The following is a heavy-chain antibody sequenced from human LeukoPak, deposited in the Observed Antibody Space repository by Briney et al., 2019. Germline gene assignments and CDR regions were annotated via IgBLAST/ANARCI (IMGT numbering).Heavy chain of an antibody. CDR3: ASPVIGMVRGVHYYYGMDV. D-gene: IGHD3-10*01. J-gene: IGHJ6*02. CDR2: IIPILGIA. Sequence: SVKLSCKASGGTFSSYAISWVRQAPGQGLEWMGRIIPILGIANYAQKFQGRVTITADKSTSTAYMELSSLRSEDTAVYYCASPVIGMVRGVHYYYGMDVWGQGTTVTVSS. V-gene: IGHV1-69*04. CDR1: GGTFSSYA.